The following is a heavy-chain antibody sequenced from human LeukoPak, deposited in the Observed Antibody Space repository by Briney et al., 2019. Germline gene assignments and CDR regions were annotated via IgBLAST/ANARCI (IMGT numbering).Heavy chain of an antibody. D-gene: IGHD3-22*01. CDR3: ARDHVPGYYYDSSGYSGRFDY. J-gene: IGHJ4*02. CDR1: GYTFTSYG. V-gene: IGHV1-18*01. CDR2: ISAYNGNT. Sequence: ASVKVSCKASGYTFTSYGISWVRQAPGQGLEWMGWISAYNGNTNYAQKLQGRVTTTTDTSTSTAYMELRSLRSDDTAVYYCARDHVPGYYYDSSGYSGRFDYWGQGTLVTVSS.